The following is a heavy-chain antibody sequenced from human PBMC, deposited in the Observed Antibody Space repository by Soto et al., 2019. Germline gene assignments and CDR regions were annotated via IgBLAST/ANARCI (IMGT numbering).Heavy chain of an antibody. V-gene: IGHV3-23*01. D-gene: IGHD6-19*01. J-gene: IGHJ4*02. Sequence: EVQLLESGGGLVQPGGSLRLSCAASGFTFSSYAMSWVRQAPGKGLEWVSAISGSGGSTYYADSVKGRFTISRDNSKNSLYLQMNSLRAEDTAVYYCAKAGRIAVAARDDYWGQGTLVTVSS. CDR2: ISGSGGST. CDR1: GFTFSSYA. CDR3: AKAGRIAVAARDDY.